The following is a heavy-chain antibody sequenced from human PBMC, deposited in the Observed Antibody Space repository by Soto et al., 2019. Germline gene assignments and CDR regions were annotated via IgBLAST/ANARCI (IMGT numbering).Heavy chain of an antibody. D-gene: IGHD3-10*01. CDR1: GFTFSGYA. CDR3: AKDFGSGSYHNVPHFDY. J-gene: IGHJ4*02. V-gene: IGHV3-23*01. Sequence: DVQLLDSGGGLVEPGGSLRLSCAASGFTFSGYAMTWVRQAPGKGLEWVSTIRDSDTIKDYADSVRGRFTISRDYSKNTLYLQMNSLRVEDTAVYYCAKDFGSGSYHNVPHFDYWGQGTLVTVSS. CDR2: IRDSDTIK.